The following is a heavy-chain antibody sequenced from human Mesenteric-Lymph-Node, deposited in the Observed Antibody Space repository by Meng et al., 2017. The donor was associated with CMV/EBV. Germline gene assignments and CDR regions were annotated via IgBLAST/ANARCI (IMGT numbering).Heavy chain of an antibody. D-gene: IGHD6-19*01. CDR1: GFTFSGSA. Sequence: SGFTFSGSAVPWVRQASGKGLEWVGRIRSKTNSYATAYAASVKGRFIISRDDSKSTAYLQMNSLKTEDTAVYYCSRQVEVAGTDFDYWGQGTLVTVSS. CDR2: IRSKTNSYAT. V-gene: IGHV3-73*01. CDR3: SRQVEVAGTDFDY. J-gene: IGHJ4*02.